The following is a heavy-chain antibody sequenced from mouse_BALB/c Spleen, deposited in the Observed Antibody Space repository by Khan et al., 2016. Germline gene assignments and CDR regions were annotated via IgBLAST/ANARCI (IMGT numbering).Heavy chain of an antibody. CDR1: DYTFTDYE. Sequence: QVQLKESGAELVRPGASVTLSCKASDYTFTDYEMHWVKQTPVHGLEWIGAIDPETGGTAYNQKFKGKATQTADKSSRTAYMELRSLTSEDSAVDYCTRGICYGDNGDWYFGVWGAGTTVTVSS. J-gene: IGHJ1*01. CDR3: TRGICYGDNGDWYFGV. D-gene: IGHD2-13*01. V-gene: IGHV1-15*01. CDR2: IDPETGGT.